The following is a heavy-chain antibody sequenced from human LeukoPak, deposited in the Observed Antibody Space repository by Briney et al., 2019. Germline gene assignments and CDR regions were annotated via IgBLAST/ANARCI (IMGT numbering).Heavy chain of an antibody. CDR2: ISSSGSTI. V-gene: IGHV3-48*03. CDR3: ARRSGTTHFDY. CDR1: GFTFSSYE. D-gene: IGHD1/OR15-1a*01. J-gene: IGHJ4*02. Sequence: GGSLRLSCAASGFTFSSYEMNWVRQAPGKGLEWVSYISSSGSTIYYADSVKGRFTISRDNAKNSLYLQMNSLRAEDTALYYCARRSGTTHFDYWGQGTLVTVSS.